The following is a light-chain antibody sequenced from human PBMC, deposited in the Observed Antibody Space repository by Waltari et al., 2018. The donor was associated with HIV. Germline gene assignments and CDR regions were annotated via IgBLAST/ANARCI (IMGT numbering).Light chain of an antibody. Sequence: DIVMTQSPDSLAVSLGERATINCKSSQSVLYSSNNKNYLAWYQQKPGQPPELLIYWASTRESGVPDRFSGSGSATDFTLTISSLQAEDVAVYYCQQYYSTPLTFGGGTQVGIK. CDR3: QQYYSTPLT. CDR2: WAS. V-gene: IGKV4-1*01. CDR1: QSVLYSSNNKNY. J-gene: IGKJ4*01.